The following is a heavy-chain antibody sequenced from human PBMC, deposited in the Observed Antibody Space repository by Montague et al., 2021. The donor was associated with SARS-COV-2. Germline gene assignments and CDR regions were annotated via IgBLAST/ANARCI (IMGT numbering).Heavy chain of an antibody. CDR1: GFTFGNFA. CDR3: VKNKIGVF. Sequence: SLRLSCAASGFTFGNFAMTWVRQTPGKGLEWVSSISDSGDSTWSPDSVKGRFTISRDNSKNISYLQMSSLRVDDTAIYYCVKNKIGVFWGQGTLVTVSS. CDR2: ISDSGDST. J-gene: IGHJ4*02. V-gene: IGHV3-23*01. D-gene: IGHD3-16*01.